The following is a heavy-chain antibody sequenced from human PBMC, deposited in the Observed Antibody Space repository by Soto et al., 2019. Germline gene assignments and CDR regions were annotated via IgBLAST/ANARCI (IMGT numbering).Heavy chain of an antibody. CDR2: IYPGDSDT. CDR1: GYSFTSYW. V-gene: IGHV5-51*01. J-gene: IGHJ4*02. Sequence: GESLKISCKGSGYSFTSYWIGWVRQMPGKGLEWMGIIYPGDSDTRYSPSFQGQVTISADKSISTAYLQWSSLKASDTAMYYCARWAYYYGSGSYYKFDYWGQGTLVTVSS. CDR3: ARWAYYYGSGSYYKFDY. D-gene: IGHD3-10*01.